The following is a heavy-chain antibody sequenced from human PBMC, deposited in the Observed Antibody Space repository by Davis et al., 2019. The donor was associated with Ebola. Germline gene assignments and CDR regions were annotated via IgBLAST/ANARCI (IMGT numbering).Heavy chain of an antibody. CDR3: AKDMADSSSLYYYYYGMDV. CDR2: ISSSGSTI. CDR1: GFTFSDYY. J-gene: IGHJ6*02. D-gene: IGHD6-6*01. V-gene: IGHV3-11*04. Sequence: GGSLRLSCAASGFTFSDYYMSWIRQAPGKGLEWVSYISSSGSTIYYADSVKGRFTISRDNSKNTLYLQMNSLRAEDTAVYYCAKDMADSSSLYYYYYGMDVWGQGTTVTVSS.